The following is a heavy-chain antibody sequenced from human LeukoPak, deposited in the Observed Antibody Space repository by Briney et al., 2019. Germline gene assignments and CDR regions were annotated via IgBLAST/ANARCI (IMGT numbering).Heavy chain of an antibody. CDR2: ISDSGGRT. V-gene: IGHV3-23*01. D-gene: IGHD3-22*01. CDR1: GITLSNYG. J-gene: IGHJ4*02. Sequence: GGSLRLSCAVSGITLSNYGMSWVRQALGKGLEWVAGISDSGGRTNYAGSVKGRFTISRDNPKNTLYLQMNSLRAEDTAVYFCAKRGVVIRVILVGFHKEAYYFDSWGQGALVTVSS. CDR3: AKRGVVIRVILVGFHKEAYYFDS.